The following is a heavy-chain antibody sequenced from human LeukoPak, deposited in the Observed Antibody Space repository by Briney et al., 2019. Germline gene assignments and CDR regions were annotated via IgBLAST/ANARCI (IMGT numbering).Heavy chain of an antibody. CDR1: GGTFSSYA. J-gene: IGHJ3*02. V-gene: IGHV1-2*02. CDR3: ARDWGHSDAFDI. Sequence: ASVKVSCKASGGTFSSYAFTWVRQAPGQGLEWMGWINPNSGGTNYAQKFQGRVTMTRDTSISTAYMELSRLRSDDTAVYYCARDWGHSDAFDIWGQGTMVTVSS. CDR2: INPNSGGT. D-gene: IGHD3-16*01.